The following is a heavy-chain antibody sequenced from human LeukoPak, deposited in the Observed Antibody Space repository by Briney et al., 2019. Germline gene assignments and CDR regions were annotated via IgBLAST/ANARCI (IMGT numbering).Heavy chain of an antibody. CDR3: AKELLSEKSYYYYYGMDV. J-gene: IGHJ6*02. CDR2: ISYDGSNK. V-gene: IGHV3-30*18. Sequence: PGGSLRLSCAASGFTFSSYGMHWVRQAPGKGLEWVAVISYDGSNKYYADSVKGRFTISRDNSKNTLYLQMNSLRAEDTAVYYCAKELLSEKSYYYYYGMDVWGQGTTVTVSS. CDR1: GFTFSSYG. D-gene: IGHD1-26*01.